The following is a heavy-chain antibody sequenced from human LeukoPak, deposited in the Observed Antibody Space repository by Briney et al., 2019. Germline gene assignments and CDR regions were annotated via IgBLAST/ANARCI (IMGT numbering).Heavy chain of an antibody. V-gene: IGHV3-11*06. CDR1: GFTFSDYY. Sequence: GRSLRLSCAASGFTFSDYYMSWIRQAPGKGLEWVSYISSSSSYTNYADSVKGRFTISRDNAKSSLYLQMNSLRAEDTAVYYCAREPGVVPAAMDVWGKGTTVTVSS. D-gene: IGHD2-2*01. J-gene: IGHJ6*04. CDR3: AREPGVVPAAMDV. CDR2: ISSSSSYT.